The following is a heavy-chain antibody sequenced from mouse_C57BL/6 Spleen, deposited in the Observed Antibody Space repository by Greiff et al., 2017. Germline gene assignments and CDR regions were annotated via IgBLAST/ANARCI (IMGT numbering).Heavy chain of an antibody. V-gene: IGHV5-6*02. J-gene: IGHJ2*01. CDR3: ARHVDGNSFDY. CDR1: GFTFSSYG. Sequence: EVKLEESGGDLVKPGGSLKLSCSASGFTFSSYGMSWVRQTPDKRLEWVATISSGGSYTYYPDSVKGRFTISRDNAKNTLYLQMSSLKSEDTAMYYCARHVDGNSFDYWGQGTTLTVSS. D-gene: IGHD2-1*01. CDR2: ISSGGSYT.